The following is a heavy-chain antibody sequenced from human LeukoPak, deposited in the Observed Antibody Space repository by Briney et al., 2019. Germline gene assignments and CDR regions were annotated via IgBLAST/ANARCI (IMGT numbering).Heavy chain of an antibody. D-gene: IGHD6-6*01. CDR2: IKQDGRQR. V-gene: IGHV3-7*01. J-gene: IGHJ4*02. CDR3: ARRGGSSSRRSPIDY. CDR1: GFTCSDYW. Sequence: GGSLRLSCTASGFTCSDYWMTWVRQAPGKGPEGVGNIKQDGRQRYYVDSVRRRFTISRDNAKNSVFLQMNGLRAEDTAVYYCARRGGSSSRRSPIDYWGQGTLVTVSS.